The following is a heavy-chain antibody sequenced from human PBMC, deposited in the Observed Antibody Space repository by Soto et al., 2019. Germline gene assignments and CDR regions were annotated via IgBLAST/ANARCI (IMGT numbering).Heavy chain of an antibody. CDR3: YIWFGEYGGS. Sequence: DVQLMESGGGLVQPGGSLKLSCAASGFTFSGSTIHWVRQASGKGLEWVGRIRSKPNSYATAYAASVKDRFTISRDDSKNTASLQMNGLKTDDIAVYFCYIWFGEYGGSWGQRTLVTVSS. CDR1: GFTFSGST. CDR2: IRSKPNSYAT. V-gene: IGHV3-73*01. D-gene: IGHD3-10*01. J-gene: IGHJ5*02.